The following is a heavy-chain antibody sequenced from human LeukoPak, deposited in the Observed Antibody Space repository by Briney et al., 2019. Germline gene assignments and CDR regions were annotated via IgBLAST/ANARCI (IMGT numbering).Heavy chain of an antibody. Sequence: PGGSLRLSCAASGFTFSGYSMNWVRQAPGKGLECLSYISSTSSTISYADSVKGRFTISRDNAKNSLFLQMNSLRDEDTAVYYCVRESSYAIQIWGQGTMVTVSS. CDR1: GFTFSGYS. CDR3: VRESSYAIQI. CDR2: ISSTSSTI. J-gene: IGHJ3*02. D-gene: IGHD3-10*01. V-gene: IGHV3-48*02.